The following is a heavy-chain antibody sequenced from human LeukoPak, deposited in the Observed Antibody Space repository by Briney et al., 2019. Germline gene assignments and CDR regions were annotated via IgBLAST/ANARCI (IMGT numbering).Heavy chain of an antibody. CDR3: ARDGSGWIGYFDY. J-gene: IGHJ4*02. Sequence: PSETLSLTCAVSGYSISSGYYWGWIRQPPGKGLELIGSLYHSGSTYYNSSLKSRVTISVDTSKNQFSLKLSSVTAADTAVYYCARDGSGWIGYFDYWGQGTLVTVSS. D-gene: IGHD6-19*01. CDR1: GYSISSGYY. CDR2: LYHSGST. V-gene: IGHV4-38-2*02.